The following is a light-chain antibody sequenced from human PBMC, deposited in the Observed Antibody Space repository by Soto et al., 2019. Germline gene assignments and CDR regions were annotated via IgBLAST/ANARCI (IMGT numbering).Light chain of an antibody. CDR2: EVS. V-gene: IGLV2-8*01. CDR1: NSDIGAYKF. Sequence: QSALTQPPSASGSPGQSVAISCTGTNSDIGAYKFVSWYQQHPGKAPKLIIYEVSIRPSGVPDRFSGSKSGNTASLTVSGLLAEDEADYYCSLYAGSSSVVFGGGTKLTVL. CDR3: SLYAGSSSVV. J-gene: IGLJ2*01.